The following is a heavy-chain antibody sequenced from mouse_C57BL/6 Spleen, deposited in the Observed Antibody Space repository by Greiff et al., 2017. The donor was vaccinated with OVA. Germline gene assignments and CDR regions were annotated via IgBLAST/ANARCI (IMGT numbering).Heavy chain of an antibody. CDR3: TRPDGGLLLYYFDY. CDR1: GYTFTSYW. J-gene: IGHJ2*01. Sequence: EVQLVESGTVLARPGASVKMSCKTSGYTFTSYWMHWVKQRPGQGLEWIGAIYPGNSDTSYNQKFKGKAKLTAVTSASTAYMELSSLTNEDSAVYYCTRPDGGLLLYYFDYWGQGTTLTVSS. CDR2: IYPGNSDT. V-gene: IGHV1-5*01. D-gene: IGHD2-3*01.